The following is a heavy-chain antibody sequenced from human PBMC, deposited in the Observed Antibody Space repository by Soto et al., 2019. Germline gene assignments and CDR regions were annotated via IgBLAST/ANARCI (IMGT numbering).Heavy chain of an antibody. CDR3: ARPDYDFWSGYYNPGYYGMDV. J-gene: IGHJ6*02. CDR1: GGTFSSYA. Sequence: QVQLVQSGAEVKKPGSSVKVSCKASGGTFSSYAISWVRQAPGQGLEWMGGIIPIFGTANYAQKFQGRVMITADKSTSTAYMELSSLRSEDTAVYYCARPDYDFWSGYYNPGYYGMDVWGQGTTVTVSS. D-gene: IGHD3-3*01. V-gene: IGHV1-69*06. CDR2: IIPIFGTA.